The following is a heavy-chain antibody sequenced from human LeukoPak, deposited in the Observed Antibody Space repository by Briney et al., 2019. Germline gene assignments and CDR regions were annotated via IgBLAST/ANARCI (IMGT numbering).Heavy chain of an antibody. J-gene: IGHJ4*02. D-gene: IGHD3-3*01. Sequence: GSLRLSCAASGFTFSSYSMNWVRQAPGKGLEWVSYISSSSSTIYYADSVKGRFTISRDNAKNSLYLQMNSLRAEDTAVYYCARDLWEWLFHFDYWGQGTLVTVSS. CDR1: GFTFSSYS. V-gene: IGHV3-48*01. CDR2: ISSSSSTI. CDR3: ARDLWEWLFHFDY.